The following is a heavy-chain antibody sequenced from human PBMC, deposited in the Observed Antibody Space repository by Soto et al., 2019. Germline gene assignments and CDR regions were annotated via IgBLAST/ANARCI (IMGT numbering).Heavy chain of an antibody. J-gene: IGHJ4*02. CDR1: GFRFSIYA. Sequence: PWGSLRLSCATSGFRFSIYAMSWVRQAPGKGFEWVSTVTGSGGSTFYADSVKGRLSISRDNSKNTLYLQMNSLRAEDTAVYYCAICTGIQLWVFNYWGQGTPVTVSS. CDR2: VTGSGGST. V-gene: IGHV3-23*01. CDR3: AICTGIQLWVFNY. D-gene: IGHD5-18*01.